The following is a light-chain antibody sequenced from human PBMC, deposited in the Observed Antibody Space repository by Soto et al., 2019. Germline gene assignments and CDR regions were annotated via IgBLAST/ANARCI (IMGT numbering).Light chain of an antibody. CDR1: SSNMGSNT. Sequence: QSVLTQPPSASGTPGQRVTISCSGSSSNMGSNTVNWYQQIPGTAPKLLIYSNNQRPSGVPDRFSGSKSGTSASLAISGLQSEDEADYYCAAWDDSLNGWVFGGGTKVTVL. CDR2: SNN. J-gene: IGLJ3*02. CDR3: AAWDDSLNGWV. V-gene: IGLV1-44*01.